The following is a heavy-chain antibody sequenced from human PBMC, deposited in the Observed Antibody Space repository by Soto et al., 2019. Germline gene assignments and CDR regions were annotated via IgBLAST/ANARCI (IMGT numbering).Heavy chain of an antibody. V-gene: IGHV1-69*01. J-gene: IGHJ3*02. D-gene: IGHD1-1*01. CDR2: IIPIFGTA. CDR3: ARVTIKSNCSDDAGALDI. CDR1: GGTFSSYA. Sequence: QVQLVQSGAEVKKPGSSVKVSCKASGGTFSSYAISWVRQAPGQGLEWMGGIIPIFGTANYAQKFQGRVTFTADESTRTAYMERSSLRSDDTAVYYCARVTIKSNCSDDAGALDIWVQGTMVTVSS.